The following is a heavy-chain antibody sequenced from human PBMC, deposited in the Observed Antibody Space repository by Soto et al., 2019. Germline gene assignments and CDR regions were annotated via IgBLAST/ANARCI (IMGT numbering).Heavy chain of an antibody. J-gene: IGHJ6*02. D-gene: IGHD5-12*01. CDR3: ARDSGYEQYYYYYGMDV. CDR1: GFTFSSYG. CDR2: IWYDGSNK. Sequence: GGSLRLSCAASGFTFSSYGMHWVRQAPGKGLEWVAVIWYDGSNKYYADSVKGRFTISRDNSKNTLYLQMNSLRAEDTAVYYCARDSGYEQYYYYYGMDVWGQGTTVTVSS. V-gene: IGHV3-33*01.